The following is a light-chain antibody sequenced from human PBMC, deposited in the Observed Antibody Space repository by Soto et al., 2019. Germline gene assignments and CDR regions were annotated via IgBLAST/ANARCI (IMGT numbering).Light chain of an antibody. J-gene: IGKJ1*01. V-gene: IGKV3-20*01. Sequence: EIVLTQSPGTLSLSPGERATLSCRASQSISSTYLAWYQQNLGQAPRLLIYGASNRATGIPDRFSGGGSGTDFTLTISRLEPEDFAVYYCQQHGSSPRTFGQGTKVEIK. CDR3: QQHGSSPRT. CDR1: QSISSTY. CDR2: GAS.